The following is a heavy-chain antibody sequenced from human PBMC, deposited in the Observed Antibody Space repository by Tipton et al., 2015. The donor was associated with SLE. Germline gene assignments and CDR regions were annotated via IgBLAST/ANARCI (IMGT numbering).Heavy chain of an antibody. V-gene: IGHV4-31*03. CDR3: ARREGIAAAGIID. J-gene: IGHJ4*02. CDR1: GGSISSGGYY. CDR2: IYYSGST. D-gene: IGHD6-13*01. Sequence: LRLSCTVSGGSISSGGYYWSWIRQHPGKGLEWIGYIYYSGSTYYNPSLKSRVTISVDTSKNQFSLKLSSVTAADTAVYYCARREGIAAAGIIDWGQGTLVTVSS.